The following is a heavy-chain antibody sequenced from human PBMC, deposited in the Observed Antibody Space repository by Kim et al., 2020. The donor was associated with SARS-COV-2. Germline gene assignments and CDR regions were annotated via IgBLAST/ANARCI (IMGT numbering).Heavy chain of an antibody. Sequence: SETLSLTCTVSGGSISSSSYYWGWIRQPPGKGLEWIGSIYYSGSTYYNPSLKSRVTISVDTSKNQFSLKLSSVTAADTAVYYCARVGSPIVVVPATNWFDPWGQGTLVTVSS. V-gene: IGHV4-39*01. CDR2: IYYSGST. CDR3: ARVGSPIVVVPATNWFDP. CDR1: GGSISSSSYY. J-gene: IGHJ5*02. D-gene: IGHD2-2*01.